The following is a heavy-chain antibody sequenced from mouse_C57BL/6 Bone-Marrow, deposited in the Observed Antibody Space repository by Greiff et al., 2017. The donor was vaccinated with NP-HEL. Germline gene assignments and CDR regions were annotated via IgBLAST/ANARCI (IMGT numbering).Heavy chain of an antibody. CDR1: GYTFTSYG. J-gene: IGHJ3*01. Sequence: VKLQESGAELARPGASVKLSCKASGYTFTSYGISWVKQRTGQGLEWIGEIYPRSGNTYYNEKFKGKATLTADKSSSTAYMELRSLTSEDSAVYFCARDVTTVVRRWFAYWGQGTLVTVSA. D-gene: IGHD1-1*01. CDR3: ARDVTTVVRRWFAY. CDR2: IYPRSGNT. V-gene: IGHV1-81*01.